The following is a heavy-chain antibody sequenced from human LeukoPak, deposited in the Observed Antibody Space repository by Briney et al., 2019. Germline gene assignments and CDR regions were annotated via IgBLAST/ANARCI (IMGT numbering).Heavy chain of an antibody. D-gene: IGHD5-24*01. CDR2: INPNSGGT. V-gene: IGHV1-2*02. CDR3: ARARDGYNPLSDAEYYFDY. J-gene: IGHJ4*02. Sequence: GASVKVSCKASGYTFTGYYMHWVRQAPGQGLEWMGWINPNSGGTNYAQKFQGRVTMTRDTSISTAYMELSRLRSDDTAVYYCARARDGYNPLSDAEYYFDYWGQGTLVTVSS. CDR1: GYTFTGYY.